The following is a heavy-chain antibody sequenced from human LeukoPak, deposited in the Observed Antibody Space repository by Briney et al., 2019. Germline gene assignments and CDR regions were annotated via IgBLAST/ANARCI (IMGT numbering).Heavy chain of an antibody. D-gene: IGHD3-10*01. CDR3: ARDRPIWFGDGDY. V-gene: IGHV3-7*01. Sequence: GGSLRLSCAASGFIFNKYWMSWVRQAPGKGLEWVANIREDGSVKYYVDSVKGRFTISRDNAKNSLYLQMNSLRAEDTAVYHCARDRPIWFGDGDYWGQGTLVTASS. CDR1: GFIFNKYW. J-gene: IGHJ4*02. CDR2: IREDGSVK.